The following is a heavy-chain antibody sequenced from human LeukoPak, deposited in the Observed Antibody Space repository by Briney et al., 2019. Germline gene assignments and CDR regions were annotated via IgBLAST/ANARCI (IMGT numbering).Heavy chain of an antibody. V-gene: IGHV3-23*01. CDR3: AKCRYYYDSPDWFDP. J-gene: IGHJ5*02. Sequence: GGSLRLSCAASGFTFSSYAMSWVRQAQGKGLKWVSSISGSGGSTNYADSVKGRFTISRDNSKNTLYLQMNSLRAEDSAVYYCAKCRYYYDSPDWFDPWGQGTLVIVSS. CDR2: ISGSGGST. D-gene: IGHD3-22*01. CDR1: GFTFSSYA.